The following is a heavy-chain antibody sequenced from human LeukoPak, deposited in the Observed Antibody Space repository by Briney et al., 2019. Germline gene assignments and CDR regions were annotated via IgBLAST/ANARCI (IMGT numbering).Heavy chain of an antibody. J-gene: IGHJ5*02. Sequence: SETLSLTCAVSGGSISSGGYYWSWIRQPPGTGLEWIGSIYFGGSTYYNPSLKSRVTISVDTSMNQFSLKLSFVTTADTAVYYCARALGYCSGGSCTRGYNWFDPWGQGTLVTVSS. CDR3: ARALGYCSGGSCTRGYNWFDP. D-gene: IGHD2-15*01. CDR1: GGSISSGGYY. V-gene: IGHV4-39*01. CDR2: IYFGGST.